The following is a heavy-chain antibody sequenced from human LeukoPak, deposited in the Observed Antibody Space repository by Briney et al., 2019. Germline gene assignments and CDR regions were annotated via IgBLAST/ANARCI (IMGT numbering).Heavy chain of an antibody. D-gene: IGHD3-16*01. J-gene: IGHJ3*01. CDR3: ASPRGRAFDL. CDR2: ISNSAI. CDR1: GFTFRSYE. Sequence: GGSLRLSCAASGFTFRSYEMNWVRQAPGKGLEWVSHISNSAIYYADAVKGRVTISRDNAKNSLYLQMNSLRAEDTAVYYCASPRGRAFDLWGQGTMVTVSS. V-gene: IGHV3-48*03.